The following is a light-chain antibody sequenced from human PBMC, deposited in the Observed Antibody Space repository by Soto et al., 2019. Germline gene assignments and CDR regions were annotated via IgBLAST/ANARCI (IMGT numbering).Light chain of an antibody. CDR2: DAS. J-gene: IGKJ1*01. CDR1: QDIRRH. V-gene: IGKV3-20*01. CDR3: QQYGTSPRT. Sequence: ESVLTQSPGTLALSPGERVTLSCRASQDIRRHLAWYQQKPGQAARLLVFDASSRATGIPDRFSGSGSGTDFTLSISRLEPDDFAVYYCQQYGTSPRTFGQGTTVDI.